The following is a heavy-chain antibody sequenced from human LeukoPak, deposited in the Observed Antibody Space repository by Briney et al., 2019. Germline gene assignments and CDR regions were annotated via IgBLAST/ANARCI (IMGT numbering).Heavy chain of an antibody. V-gene: IGHV3-23*01. J-gene: IGHJ4*02. D-gene: IGHD2-8*01. CDR3: VKRRGITLTNAVKY. Sequence: GSLRLPCAASGFTFSRYYMSSVRQAPGKGLEWVSSISGSNDNTYYADSVKDRFTISRDNSKNTLSLQMNSLRAEDTAVYYCVKRRGITLTNAVKYWGQGTLVTVSS. CDR1: GFTFSRYY. CDR2: ISGSNDNT.